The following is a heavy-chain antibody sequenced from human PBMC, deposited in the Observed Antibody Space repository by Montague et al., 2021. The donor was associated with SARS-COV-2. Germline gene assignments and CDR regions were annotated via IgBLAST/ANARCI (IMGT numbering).Heavy chain of an antibody. CDR1: GGSFSDYH. CDR2: INYGGST. J-gene: IGHJ4*02. CDR3: ARGAPGY. Sequence: ETLSLTCAVYGGSFSDYHWTWIRQSPGGGLGWIGQINYGGSTKYNPSLRSRATISIDTSKNQFSLKLTSVTAADTAVYYCARGAPGYWGQGTLVTVSS. V-gene: IGHV4-34*01. D-gene: IGHD1-1*01.